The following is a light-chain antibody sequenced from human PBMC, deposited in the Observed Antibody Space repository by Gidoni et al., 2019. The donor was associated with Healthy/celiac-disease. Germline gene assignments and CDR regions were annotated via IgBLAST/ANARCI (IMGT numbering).Light chain of an antibody. CDR1: QSVSSN. CDR3: QQYNNLPPCT. CDR2: GAS. V-gene: IGKV3-15*01. Sequence: TVMTPTPATLSVSPGERATLSCRASQSVSSNLAWYQQKPGQAPRLLIYGASTRATGIPARFSGSGSGTEFTLTISSLQSEDFAVYYCQQYNNLPPCTFGQGTKVEIK. J-gene: IGKJ1*01.